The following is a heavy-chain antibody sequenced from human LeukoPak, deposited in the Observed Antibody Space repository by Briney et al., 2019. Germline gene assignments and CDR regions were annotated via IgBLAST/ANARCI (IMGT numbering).Heavy chain of an antibody. CDR2: ISSSGSTK. J-gene: IGHJ4*02. V-gene: IGHV3-11*01. D-gene: IGHD4-17*01. CDR3: ARDSHYDYGDYIFDY. Sequence: GGSLRLSCAASGFTFSDYYMSWIRQAPGKGLEWVSYISSSGSTKYYADSVKGRFTISRDNAKNSLYLQMNSLRAEDTAVYYCARDSHYDYGDYIFDYWGQGTLVTVSS. CDR1: GFTFSDYY.